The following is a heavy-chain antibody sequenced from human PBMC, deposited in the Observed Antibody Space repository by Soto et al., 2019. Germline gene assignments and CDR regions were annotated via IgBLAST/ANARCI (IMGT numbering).Heavy chain of an antibody. CDR2: ISWNSGSI. V-gene: IGHV3-9*01. Sequence: GGSLRLSCAASGFTFDDYAMHWVRQAPGKGLEWVSGISWNSGSIGYADSVKGRFTISRDNAKNSLYLQMNSLRAEDTALYYCAKERYNWNFDYWGQGTLVTVSS. CDR3: AKERYNWNFDY. D-gene: IGHD1-20*01. J-gene: IGHJ4*02. CDR1: GFTFDDYA.